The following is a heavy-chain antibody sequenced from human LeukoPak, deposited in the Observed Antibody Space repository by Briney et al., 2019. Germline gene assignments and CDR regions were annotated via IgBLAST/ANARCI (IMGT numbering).Heavy chain of an antibody. CDR2: ISGSGVNT. Sequence: GGSLRLSCVASGLTFSSYAMSWVRQAPGKGLEWVSGISGSGVNTNYADSVKGRFTISRDNPKNSLYLQMNSLRAEDTAVYYCARASMRMATAGLVDYWGQGTLVTVSS. V-gene: IGHV3-23*01. J-gene: IGHJ4*02. CDR1: GLTFSSYA. CDR3: ARASMRMATAGLVDY. D-gene: IGHD5-24*01.